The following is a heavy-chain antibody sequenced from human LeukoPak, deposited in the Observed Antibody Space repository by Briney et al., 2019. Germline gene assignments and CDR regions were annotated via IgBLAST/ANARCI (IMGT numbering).Heavy chain of an antibody. Sequence: ASGXXFTXXDXXWVXXXPXQXXXWXXXXXXYNGNTNYAQKLQGRVTMTTDTSTSTAYMELRSLRSDDTAVYYCAREWMITFGGVIVGAFDIWGQGTMVTVSS. CDR3: AREWMITFGGVIVGAFDI. J-gene: IGHJ3*02. V-gene: IGHV1-18*01. CDR1: GXXFTXXD. CDR2: XXXYNGNT. D-gene: IGHD3-16*02.